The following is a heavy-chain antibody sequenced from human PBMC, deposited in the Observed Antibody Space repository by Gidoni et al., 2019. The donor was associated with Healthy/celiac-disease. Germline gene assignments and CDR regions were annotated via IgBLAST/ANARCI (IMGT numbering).Heavy chain of an antibody. D-gene: IGHD5-12*01. Sequence: QVQLVESGGGVVQPGRSLRLSCAASGFTFSSYDMHWVRQAPGKGLEWVAVISYDGSNKYYADSVKGRFTISRDNSKNTLYLQMNSLRAEDTAVYYCARDSRMVAIDYWGQGTLVTVSS. V-gene: IGHV3-30-3*01. CDR1: GFTFSSYD. J-gene: IGHJ4*02. CDR2: ISYDGSNK. CDR3: ARDSRMVAIDY.